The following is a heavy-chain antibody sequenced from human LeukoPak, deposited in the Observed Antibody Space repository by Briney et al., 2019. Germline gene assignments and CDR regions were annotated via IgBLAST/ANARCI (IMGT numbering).Heavy chain of an antibody. CDR1: GYTFTSYG. J-gene: IGHJ5*02. CDR2: ISAYNGNT. CDR3: ARGIGNCSSTSCYSWFDP. D-gene: IGHD2-2*01. Sequence: GASVKVSCKASGYTFTSYGISWVRQAPGQGLEWMGWISAYNGNTNYAQKLQGRVTMTTDTSTSTAYMELRSLRSDDTAVYYCARGIGNCSSTSCYSWFDPWGQGTLVTVSS. V-gene: IGHV1-18*01.